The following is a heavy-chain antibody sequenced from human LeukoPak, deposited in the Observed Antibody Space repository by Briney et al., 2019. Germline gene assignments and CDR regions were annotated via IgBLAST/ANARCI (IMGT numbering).Heavy chain of an antibody. D-gene: IGHD6-19*01. CDR2: ISYDGSNK. V-gene: IGHV3-30-3*01. J-gene: IGHJ4*02. Sequence: GGSLRLSCAASGFTFSSYAMHWVRQAPGKGLEWVAVISYDGSNKYYADSVKGRFTISRDNSKSTLYLQMNSLRAEDTAVYYCARVAAVAGDRDYWGQGTLVTVSS. CDR1: GFTFSSYA. CDR3: ARVAAVAGDRDY.